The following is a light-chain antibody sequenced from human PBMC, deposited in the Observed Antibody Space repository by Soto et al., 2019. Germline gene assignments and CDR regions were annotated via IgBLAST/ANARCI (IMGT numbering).Light chain of an antibody. J-gene: IGKJ2*01. CDR3: QQSYSTPQYT. CDR2: DSS. CDR1: QSISTY. Sequence: DIQMTQSPSSLSVSVGDRVTITCRASQSISTYLNWYQQKPGKAPKLLIYDSSRLESGVPSRFSGSGSGTDFTLTISSLQPEDSAAYYSQQSYSTPQYTFGQGTKLEIK. V-gene: IGKV1-39*01.